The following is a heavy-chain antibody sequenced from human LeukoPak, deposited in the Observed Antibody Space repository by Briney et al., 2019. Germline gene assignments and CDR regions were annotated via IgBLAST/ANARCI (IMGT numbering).Heavy chain of an antibody. CDR3: VGGDSSSWYAGYQPRRYNWFDP. J-gene: IGHJ5*02. CDR1: GYTFTSYY. D-gene: IGHD6-13*01. V-gene: IGHV1-46*01. Sequence: ASVKVSCKASGYTFTSYYMHWVRQAPGQGLEWMGIINPSGSSTSYAQKFQGRVTMTRDTSTSTVYMELSSLRSDDTAVYYCVGGDSSSWYAGYQPRRYNWFDPWGQGTLVTVSS. CDR2: INPSGSST.